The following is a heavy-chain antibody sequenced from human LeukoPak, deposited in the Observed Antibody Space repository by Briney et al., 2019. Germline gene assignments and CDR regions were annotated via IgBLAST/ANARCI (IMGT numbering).Heavy chain of an antibody. CDR3: ARTIFGVGPPLEEGPDY. J-gene: IGHJ4*02. Sequence: GASVKVSCKASGYTFTSYGISWVRQAPGQGLEWMGWISAYNGNTNYAQKLQGRVTMTTDTSTSTAYMELRSLRSDDTAVYYCARTIFGVGPPLEEGPDYWGQGTLVTVSS. CDR1: GYTFTSYG. CDR2: ISAYNGNT. D-gene: IGHD3-3*01. V-gene: IGHV1-18*01.